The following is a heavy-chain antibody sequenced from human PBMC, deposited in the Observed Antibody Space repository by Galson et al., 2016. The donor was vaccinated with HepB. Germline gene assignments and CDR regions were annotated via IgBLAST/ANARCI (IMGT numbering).Heavy chain of an antibody. V-gene: IGHV3-11*01. Sequence: SLRLSCAASGFTFSDYYMSWIRQAPGKGLELVSHIGSSGSIYYTDSVKGRFTISRDNAKNSLYLQMNSLRAEDTAVYYCVHGDYPYWGQATLVTVSS. D-gene: IGHD4-17*01. CDR3: VHGDYPY. J-gene: IGHJ4*02. CDR1: GFTFSDYY. CDR2: IGSSGSI.